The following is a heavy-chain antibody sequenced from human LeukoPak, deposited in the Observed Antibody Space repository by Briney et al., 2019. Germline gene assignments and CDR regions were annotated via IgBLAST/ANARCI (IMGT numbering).Heavy chain of an antibody. CDR1: GYTFTSYG. J-gene: IGHJ4*02. CDR2: ISAYNGNT. D-gene: IGHD3-9*01. Sequence: GASVKVSCKASGYTFTSYGISCVRQAPGQGLEWMGWISAYNGNTNYAQKLQGRVTMTTDTSTSTAYMELRSLRSDDTAVYYCARDFYYDILTGYYRGSDFDHWGQGTLVTVSS. V-gene: IGHV1-18*01. CDR3: ARDFYYDILTGYYRGSDFDH.